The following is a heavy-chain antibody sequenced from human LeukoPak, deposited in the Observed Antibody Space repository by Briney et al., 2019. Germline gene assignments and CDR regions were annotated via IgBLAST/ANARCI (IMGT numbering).Heavy chain of an antibody. CDR1: GGSISSGGYS. CDR2: IYHSGST. CDR3: ARGHDSSGYPFDY. D-gene: IGHD3-22*01. J-gene: IGHJ4*02. V-gene: IGHV4-30-2*01. Sequence: NPSQTLSLTCAVSGGSISSGGYSWRWIRQPPGKGLEWIGYIYHSGSTYYNPSLKSRVTISVDRSKNQFSLKLSSVTAADTAVYYCARGHDSSGYPFDYWGQGTLVTVSS.